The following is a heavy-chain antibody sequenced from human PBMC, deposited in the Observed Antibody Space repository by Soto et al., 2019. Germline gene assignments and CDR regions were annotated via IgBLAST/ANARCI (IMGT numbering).Heavy chain of an antibody. D-gene: IGHD3-3*01. J-gene: IGHJ4*02. Sequence: ASVKVSCKASGYTFTGYYMHWVRQAPGQGLEWMGWINPNSGGTKYSQKFQGRVTITRDTSASTAYMELSSLRSEDTAVYYCARVGTKRRVTIFGVVNYMGPFDYWGQGTLVTVSS. CDR2: INPNSGGT. CDR1: GYTFTGYY. V-gene: IGHV1-2*02. CDR3: ARVGTKRRVTIFGVVNYMGPFDY.